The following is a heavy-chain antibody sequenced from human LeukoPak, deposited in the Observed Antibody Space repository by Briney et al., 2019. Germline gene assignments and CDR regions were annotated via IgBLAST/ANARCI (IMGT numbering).Heavy chain of an antibody. Sequence: QAGGSQRLSCAASGFTLSSYAMSWVRQAPGKGLEWVPAISGSGGSTYYADSVKGRFTISRDNSKNTLYLKMNSLRAEDTAVYYCAKWAGAFYYYYGMDVWGQGTTVTVSS. D-gene: IGHD3-10*01. CDR2: ISGSGGST. V-gene: IGHV3-23*01. CDR3: AKWAGAFYYYYGMDV. CDR1: GFTLSSYA. J-gene: IGHJ6*02.